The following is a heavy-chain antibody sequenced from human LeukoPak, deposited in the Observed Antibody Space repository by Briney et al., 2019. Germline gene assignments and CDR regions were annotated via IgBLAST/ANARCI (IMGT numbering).Heavy chain of an antibody. D-gene: IGHD3-22*01. CDR3: ARDRYYDSSGYYADAFDI. J-gene: IGHJ3*02. CDR2: INPNSGGT. V-gene: IGHV1-2*02. CDR1: GYTFTGYY. Sequence: GASVKVSCKASGYTFTGYYMHWVRQAPGQGLEWMGWINPNSGGTNYAQKFQGRVTMTRDTSISTAYMELSRLRSDDTAVYYCARDRYYDSSGYYADAFDIWGQGTMVTVSS.